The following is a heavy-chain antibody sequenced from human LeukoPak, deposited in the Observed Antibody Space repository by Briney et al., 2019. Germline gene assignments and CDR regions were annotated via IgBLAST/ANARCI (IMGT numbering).Heavy chain of an antibody. CDR2: ISYDGSNK. CDR3: AKDSEIAAAGSYWYFDR. V-gene: IGHV3-30*18. J-gene: IGHJ2*01. D-gene: IGHD6-13*01. CDR1: GFTFRSYD. Sequence: GGSLRLSCAASGFTFRSYDMHWVRQAPGKGLQWVAVISYDGSNKYHTDSVKGRFTISRGNSKNTLYLQMNSLRAEDTAVYYCAKDSEIAAAGSYWYFDRGGRGTLVTVSS.